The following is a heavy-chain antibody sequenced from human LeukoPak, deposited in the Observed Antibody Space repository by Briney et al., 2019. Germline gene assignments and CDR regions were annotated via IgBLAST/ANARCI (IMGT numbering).Heavy chain of an antibody. Sequence: ASVKVSCKASGYTFTGYYMHWVRQAPGQGLEWMGWINPNSGGTNYAQKFQGRVTMTRDTSISTAYMELSRLRSDDTAVYYCAREGLERVVVVASTHLDYYYYGMDVWGQGTTVTVSS. D-gene: IGHD2-15*01. CDR2: INPNSGGT. CDR3: AREGLERVVVVASTHLDYYYYGMDV. V-gene: IGHV1-2*02. CDR1: GYTFTGYY. J-gene: IGHJ6*02.